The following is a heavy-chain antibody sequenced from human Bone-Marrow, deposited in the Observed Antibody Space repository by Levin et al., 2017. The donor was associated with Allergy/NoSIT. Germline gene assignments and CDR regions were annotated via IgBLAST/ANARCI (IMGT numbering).Heavy chain of an antibody. CDR3: TTDRALGAFDI. D-gene: IGHD3-16*01. CDR2: IRSKTDGGTT. CDR1: GFTFNNAW. J-gene: IGHJ3*02. V-gene: IGHV3-15*01. Sequence: GESLKISCEASGFTFNNAWMSWVRQAPGKGLEWLGRIRSKTDGGTTDYAAPVKGDFSISRDDSKNTLYLQMNSLKTEDTAVYYCTTDRALGAFDIWGQGTVVTVSS.